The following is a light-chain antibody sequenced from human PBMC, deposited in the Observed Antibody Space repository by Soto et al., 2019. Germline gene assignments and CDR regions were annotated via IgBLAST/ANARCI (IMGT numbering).Light chain of an antibody. CDR3: QRYYNAPFT. J-gene: IGKJ4*01. Sequence: DIQMTQSPSSLSASVGDRVTITCRASQGIRSYLNWYQQIPGEAPKVLISAASSLQSGVPSRFSGSGSGTDFTLTINNLQPEDVATYYCQRYYNAPFTFGGGTKVDIK. CDR1: QGIRSY. V-gene: IGKV1-39*01. CDR2: AAS.